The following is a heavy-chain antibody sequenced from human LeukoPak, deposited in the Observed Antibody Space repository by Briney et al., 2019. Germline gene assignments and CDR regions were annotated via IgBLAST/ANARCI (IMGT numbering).Heavy chain of an antibody. J-gene: IGHJ4*02. Sequence: ASVKVSCKASGYTFTSYGISWVRQAPGQGLEWMGWISAYNGNTNYAQKLQGRVTMTTDTSTSTAYMELRSLRSEDMAVYYCALDGYSSSWGGYWGQGTLVTVSS. CDR1: GYTFTSYG. CDR3: ALDGYSSSWGGY. V-gene: IGHV1-18*03. CDR2: ISAYNGNT. D-gene: IGHD6-13*01.